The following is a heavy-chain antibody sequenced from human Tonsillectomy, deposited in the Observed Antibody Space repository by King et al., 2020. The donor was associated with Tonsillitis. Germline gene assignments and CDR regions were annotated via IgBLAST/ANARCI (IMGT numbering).Heavy chain of an antibody. V-gene: IGHV1-69*01. CDR1: GGTFSSYA. CDR3: ARVYDSSGYYYSPHFDY. CDR2: IIPIFGTA. Sequence: VQLVESGAEVKKPGSSVKVSCKASGGTFSSYAISWVRQAPGQGLEWMGGIIPIFGTANYAQKFQGGVTITADESTSTAYMELSSLRSEDTAVYYCARVYDSSGYYYSPHFDYWGQGPLVTVSS. D-gene: IGHD3-22*01. J-gene: IGHJ4*02.